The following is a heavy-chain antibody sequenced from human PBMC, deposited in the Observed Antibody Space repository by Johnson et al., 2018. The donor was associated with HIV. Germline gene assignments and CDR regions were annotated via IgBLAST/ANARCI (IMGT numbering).Heavy chain of an antibody. CDR3: ARHYGWGDHWDAFDI. CDR1: RFSFSSYG. V-gene: IGHV3-74*02. CDR2: VNSDGSST. J-gene: IGHJ3*02. Sequence: VQLVESGGGLVQPGGSLRLACAASRFSFSSYGMHWVRQAPGKGLVWDARVNSDGSSTNYSDSVKRRITISRDNAKNTLDLQMSSLRADDTAVYYCARHYGWGDHWDAFDIWGQGTMVTVSS. D-gene: IGHD4-17*01.